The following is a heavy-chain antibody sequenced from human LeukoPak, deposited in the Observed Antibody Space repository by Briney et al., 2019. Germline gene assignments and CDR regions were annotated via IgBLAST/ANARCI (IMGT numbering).Heavy chain of an antibody. CDR1: GFTFSNYA. J-gene: IGHJ4*02. CDR3: ANAPIGYSSSWYYFDY. Sequence: PGGSLRLSCAASGFTFSNYAMSWVRQAPGKGLEWVSAISTISGSGPGTYYADSVKGRFTISRDKSKNTLYLQMNSLRAEDTAVYYCANAPIGYSSSWYYFDYWGQGTLVTVSS. CDR2: ISTISGSGPGT. V-gene: IGHV3-23*01. D-gene: IGHD6-13*01.